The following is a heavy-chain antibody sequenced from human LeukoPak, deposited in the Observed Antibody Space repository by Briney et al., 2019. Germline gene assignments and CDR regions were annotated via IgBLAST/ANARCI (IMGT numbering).Heavy chain of an antibody. CDR3: ARGPYCSGGSCSGGFDY. D-gene: IGHD2-15*01. J-gene: IGHJ4*02. CDR2: IYTSGST. V-gene: IGHV4-4*07. CDR1: GGPISSYY. Sequence: SETLSLTCTVSGGPISSYYWSWIRQPAGKGLEWIGRIYTSGSTNYNPSLKSRVTMSVDTSKNQISLKLSSVTAADTAVYYCARGPYCSGGSCSGGFDYWGQGTLVTVSS.